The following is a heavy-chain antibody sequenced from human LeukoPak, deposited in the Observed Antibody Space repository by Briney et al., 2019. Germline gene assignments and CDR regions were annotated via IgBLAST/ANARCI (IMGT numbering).Heavy chain of an antibody. J-gene: IGHJ3*02. Sequence: SETLSLTCTVSGYSINNGFYWGWIRQPPGKGLEWIGTIHYSGNTDYNPSLKSRVTISLDTSRNQFSLKLNSVTAADTAVYYCAKSNGYGLVDIWGQGTMVTVSS. V-gene: IGHV4-38-2*02. CDR3: AKSNGYGLVDI. D-gene: IGHD3-10*01. CDR2: IHYSGNT. CDR1: GYSINNGFY.